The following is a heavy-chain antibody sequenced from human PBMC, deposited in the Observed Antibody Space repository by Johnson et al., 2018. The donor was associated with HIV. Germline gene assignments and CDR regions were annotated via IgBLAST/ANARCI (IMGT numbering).Heavy chain of an antibody. V-gene: IGHV3-30*02. J-gene: IGHJ3*02. CDR2: IRYDGSNK. CDR3: AKDTIAGVKGDSLI. Sequence: QVQLVESGGELVQPGGSLRLSCVASGFTFSSYGMHWVRQAPGKGLEWVAFIRYDGSNKYYADSVKGRFTISRDNSKNTLYLQMNSLRAEDTAVYYCAKDTIAGVKGDSLIWGQGTMVTVSS. CDR1: GFTFSSYG. D-gene: IGHD3-9*01.